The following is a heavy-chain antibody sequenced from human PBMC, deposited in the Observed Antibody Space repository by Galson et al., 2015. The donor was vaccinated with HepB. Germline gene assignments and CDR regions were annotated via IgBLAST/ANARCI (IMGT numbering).Heavy chain of an antibody. J-gene: IGHJ6*02. D-gene: IGHD6-13*01. CDR3: AKLGIAAAGLGYYYGMDV. V-gene: IGHV3-30*18. Sequence: SLRLSCAASGFTFSSYGMHWVRQAPGKGLEWVAVISYDGSNKYYADSVKGRFTISRDNSKNTLYLQMNSLRAEDTAVYYCAKLGIAAAGLGYYYGMDVWGQGTTVTVPS. CDR2: ISYDGSNK. CDR1: GFTFSSYG.